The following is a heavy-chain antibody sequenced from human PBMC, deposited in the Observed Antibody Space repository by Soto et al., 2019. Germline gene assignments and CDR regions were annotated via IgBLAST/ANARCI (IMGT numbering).Heavy chain of an antibody. J-gene: IGHJ3*02. CDR2: IGTAGDT. CDR3: AREAGYSGSYYQPNAFDI. CDR1: GFTFSSYD. V-gene: IGHV3-13*01. Sequence: GGSLRLSCAASGFTFSSYDMHWVRQATGKGLEWVSAIGTAGDTYYPGSVKGRFTISRENAKNSLYLQMNSLRAEDTAVYYCAREAGYSGSYYQPNAFDIWGQGTMVTVSS. D-gene: IGHD1-26*01.